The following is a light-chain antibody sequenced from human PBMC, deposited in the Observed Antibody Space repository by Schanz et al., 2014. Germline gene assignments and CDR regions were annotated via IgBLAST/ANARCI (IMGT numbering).Light chain of an antibody. V-gene: IGKV3-15*01. J-gene: IGKJ5*01. CDR2: GAS. CDR1: QSVSSN. CDR3: QNYKSAPLT. Sequence: EIVMTQSPATLSVSPGERATLSCRASQSVSSNLAWYQQKPGQAPRLLIYGASTRATGIPARFSGSGSGTEFTLTISSLQPEDVATYYCQNYKSAPLTFGQGTRLEIK.